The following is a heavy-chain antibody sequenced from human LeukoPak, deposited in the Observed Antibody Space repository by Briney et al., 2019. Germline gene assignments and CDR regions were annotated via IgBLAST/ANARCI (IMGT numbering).Heavy chain of an antibody. CDR3: ARGLTGYYRAQYYFDY. D-gene: IGHD3-9*01. CDR1: GGSFSGYY. Sequence: SETLSLTCAVYGGSFSGYYWSWIRQPPGKGLEWIGEINHSGSTNYNPSLKSRVTISVDTSKNQFSLKLSSVTAADTAVYYCARGLTGYYRAQYYFDYWGQGTLVTVSS. J-gene: IGHJ4*02. V-gene: IGHV4-34*01. CDR2: INHSGST.